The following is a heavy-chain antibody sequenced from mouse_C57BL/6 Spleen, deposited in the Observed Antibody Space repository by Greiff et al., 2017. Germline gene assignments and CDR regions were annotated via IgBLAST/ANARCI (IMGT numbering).Heavy chain of an antibody. CDR3: ARQRQLRLPCYFDY. CDR2: IYPGSGST. Sequence: VQLQQSGAELVKPGASVKMSCKASGYTFTSYWITWVKQRPGQGLEWIGDIYPGSGSTNYNEKFKSKGTLTVDTSSSTAYMQLSSLTSEDSAVYYCARQRQLRLPCYFDYWGQGTTLTVSS. D-gene: IGHD3-2*02. CDR1: GYTFTSYW. J-gene: IGHJ2*01. V-gene: IGHV1-55*01.